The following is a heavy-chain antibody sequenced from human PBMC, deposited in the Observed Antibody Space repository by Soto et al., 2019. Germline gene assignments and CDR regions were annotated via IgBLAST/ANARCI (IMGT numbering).Heavy chain of an antibody. CDR1: GFKFSNYA. V-gene: IGHV3-23*01. CDR2: ISATGGGT. D-gene: IGHD3-16*01. Sequence: GGSLRLSCAASGFKFSNYAMIWVRQAPGKGLEWVSLISATGGGTYYADSVKGRFTISRDNSHNTLYLQLHSLTAEDTAVYYCAKDRRAGGNSAFYFDFWGQGAQVTVSS. J-gene: IGHJ4*02. CDR3: AKDRRAGGNSAFYFDF.